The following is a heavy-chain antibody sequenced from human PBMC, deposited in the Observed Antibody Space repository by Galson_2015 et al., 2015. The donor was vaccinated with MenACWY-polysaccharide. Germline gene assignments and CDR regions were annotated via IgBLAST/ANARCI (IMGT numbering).Heavy chain of an antibody. D-gene: IGHD2-21*01. CDR2: ISYDGKDK. CDR3: SKDTTRKSSDYYFDS. V-gene: IGHV3-30*18. CDR1: GFSFTAYG. Sequence: SLRLSCAASGFSFTAYGMHWVRQAPGKGLEWVAVISYDGKDKHHADSVKGRFTVSRDNSKNTLYLQMDSLRVEDTAVYYCSKDTTRKSSDYYFDSWGQGTLVTVSS. J-gene: IGHJ4*02.